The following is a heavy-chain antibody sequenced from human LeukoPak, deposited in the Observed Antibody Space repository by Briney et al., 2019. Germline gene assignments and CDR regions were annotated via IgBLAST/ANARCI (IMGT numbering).Heavy chain of an antibody. CDR3: ARVVVVTATPDY. CDR1: GYTFTGDY. V-gene: IGHV1-2*02. D-gene: IGHD2-21*02. CDR2: INPNSGGT. J-gene: IGHJ4*02. Sequence: ASVKVSCKASGYTFTGDYMHWVRQAPGQGLEWMGWINPNSGGTNYAQKFQGRVTMTRDTSISTAYMELSRLRSDDTAVYYCARVVVVTATPDYWGQGTLVTVSS.